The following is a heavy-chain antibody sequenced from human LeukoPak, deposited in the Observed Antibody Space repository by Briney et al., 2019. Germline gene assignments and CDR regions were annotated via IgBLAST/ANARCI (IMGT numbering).Heavy chain of an antibody. CDR2: IRYDGSNK. V-gene: IGHV3-30*02. CDR1: GFTFSKYG. Sequence: GGSLRLSCAASGFTFSKYGIHWVRQAAGKGLEWVAFIRYDGSNKYYADSVKGRFTISRDNSKNTLYLQMNSLRAEDTAVYYCARDGDEDITIFGVVTPIDYWGQGTLVTVSS. D-gene: IGHD3-3*01. CDR3: ARDGDEDITIFGVVTPIDY. J-gene: IGHJ4*02.